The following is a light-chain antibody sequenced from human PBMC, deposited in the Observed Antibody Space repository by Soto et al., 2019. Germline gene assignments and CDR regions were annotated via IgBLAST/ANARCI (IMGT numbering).Light chain of an antibody. CDR2: EVS. CDR1: SSDVGGYNY. CDR3: SSYTSSSTLAVV. Sequence: QSVLTQPASVSGSPGQSITISCTGTSSDVGGYNYVSWYQQHPGKAPKLMIYEVSNRPSGVSNRFSGSKSGNTASLTISGLQAEVEADYYCSSYTSSSTLAVVFGGGTKLTVL. J-gene: IGLJ2*01. V-gene: IGLV2-14*01.